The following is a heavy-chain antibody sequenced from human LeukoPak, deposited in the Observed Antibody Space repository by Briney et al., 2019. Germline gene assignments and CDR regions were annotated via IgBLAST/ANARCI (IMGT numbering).Heavy chain of an antibody. CDR2: IYYSGST. D-gene: IGHD6-19*01. J-gene: IGHJ5*02. CDR3: ARLSESSAWYVLDP. Sequence: SETLSLTCTVSGGSISSPSYYWGWIRQTPGKGLGWIGSIYYSGSTYYTPSLESRVTMSIDTSKTKFSLSLSSVTAADTAVYYCARLSESSAWYVLDPWGQGTLVTVSS. CDR1: GGSISSPSYY. V-gene: IGHV4-39*01.